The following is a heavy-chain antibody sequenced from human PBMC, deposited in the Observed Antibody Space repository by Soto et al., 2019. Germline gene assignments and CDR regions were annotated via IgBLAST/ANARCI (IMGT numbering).Heavy chain of an antibody. Sequence: PGGSLRLSCEASGFSFSSFAMNWVRQAPGRGLEWVSYSSDDGASIYYADSLKGRFTISRDNAKKSLSLQMNTLRAEDTAVYYCARENSVQAWLHHFDHWGLGTLVTVSS. D-gene: IGHD5-18*01. CDR2: SSDDGASI. CDR3: ARENSVQAWLHHFDH. V-gene: IGHV3-48*03. J-gene: IGHJ4*02. CDR1: GFSFSSFA.